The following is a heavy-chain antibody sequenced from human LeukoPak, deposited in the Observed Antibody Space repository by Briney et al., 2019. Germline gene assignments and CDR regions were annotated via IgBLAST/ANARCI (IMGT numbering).Heavy chain of an antibody. D-gene: IGHD3-3*01. J-gene: IGHJ5*02. CDR3: ARGRSLFGVVIGVPYKFDP. CDR2: MNPNSGNT. CDR1: GYTFTSYD. Sequence: GASVKVSCKASGYTFTSYDINWVRQATGQGLEWMGWMNPNSGNTGYAQKFQGRVTITRNTSISTAYMELSSLRSEDTAVYYCARGRSLFGVVIGVPYKFDPWGQGTLVTVSS. V-gene: IGHV1-8*01.